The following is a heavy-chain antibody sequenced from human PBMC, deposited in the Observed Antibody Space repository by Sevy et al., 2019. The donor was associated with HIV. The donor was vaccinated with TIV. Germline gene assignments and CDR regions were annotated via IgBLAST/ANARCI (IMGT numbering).Heavy chain of an antibody. Sequence: GESLKISCEVSGYIFTNYWIGWVRQTPGKGLEWVGTIYPADSDTRYNPSFEGRVTISADMSVATADLQWSSLEASDSATYYCVRHRPLTANILNGYLDYWGQGTLVTVSS. D-gene: IGHD3-9*01. CDR2: IYPADSDT. J-gene: IGHJ4*02. CDR1: GYIFTNYW. CDR3: VRHRPLTANILNGYLDY. V-gene: IGHV5-51*01.